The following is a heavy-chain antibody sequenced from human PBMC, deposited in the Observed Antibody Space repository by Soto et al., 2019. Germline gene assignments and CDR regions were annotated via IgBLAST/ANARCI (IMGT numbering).Heavy chain of an antibody. Sequence: SETLSLTCTVSGDSISSGAYYWSWIRQHPGKGLEWIGYIYYSGRTYYNPSLKSRVIISVDTSKNQFSLKLSSVTAADTAVYYCARLSGYSYGRVRHYYGVDVWGQGTTVTVSS. CDR1: GDSISSGAYY. D-gene: IGHD5-18*01. V-gene: IGHV4-31*03. J-gene: IGHJ6*02. CDR2: IYYSGRT. CDR3: ARLSGYSYGRVRHYYGVDV.